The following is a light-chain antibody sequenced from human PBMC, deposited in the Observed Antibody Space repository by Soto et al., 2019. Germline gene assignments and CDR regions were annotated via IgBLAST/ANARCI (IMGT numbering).Light chain of an antibody. CDR3: QQTYATPIT. V-gene: IGKV1-39*01. CDR1: HPIGNY. CDR2: GAS. Sequence: DIPMTQSPSSLPEPVGNRATTTSRASHPIGNYLNWYQHRPGKAPKLLIYGASTLQSGVPSRFSGSESGTDFTLTITSLQPEDCATYYCQQTYATPITFGQGTRLEIK. J-gene: IGKJ5*01.